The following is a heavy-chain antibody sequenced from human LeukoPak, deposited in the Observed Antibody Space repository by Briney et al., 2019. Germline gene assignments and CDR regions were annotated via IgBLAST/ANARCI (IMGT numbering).Heavy chain of an antibody. CDR3: ATYRQVLLPFES. D-gene: IGHD2-8*02. V-gene: IGHV3-23*01. CDR2: IFPSGGEI. Sequence: GGSLRLSCAASGFIFNNYALSWVRQTPGKGLEWVSSIFPSGGEIHYADSVRGRFTISRDNSKSTLSLQMNSLRAEDTAIYYCATYRQVLLPFESWGQGTLVTVSS. J-gene: IGHJ4*02. CDR1: GFIFNNYA.